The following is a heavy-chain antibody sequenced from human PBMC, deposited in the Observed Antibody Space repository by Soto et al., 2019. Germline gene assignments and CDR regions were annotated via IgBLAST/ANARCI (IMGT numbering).Heavy chain of an antibody. J-gene: IGHJ6*02. Sequence: LSLTCAVYGGSFSGYYWSWIRQPPGKGLEWIGEINHSGSTNYNPFLKSRVTISVDRSKNQFSLKLSSVTAADTAVYYCARAHYGDYGYGMDVWGQGTTVTVSS. CDR3: ARAHYGDYGYGMDV. CDR1: GGSFSGYY. V-gene: IGHV4-34*01. D-gene: IGHD4-17*01. CDR2: INHSGST.